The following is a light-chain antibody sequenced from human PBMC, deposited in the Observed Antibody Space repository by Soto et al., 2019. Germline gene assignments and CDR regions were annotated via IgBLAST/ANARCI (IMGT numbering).Light chain of an antibody. CDR1: TSNVGSNL. CDR2: NDY. V-gene: IGLV1-47*02. Sequence: QSVLAQPPSASGTPGQRVTISCSGSTSNVGSNLASWYQQLPGSAPKLLIYNDYERPSGVPDRFSGSKSGTLASLGISGLRSEDEADYFCAVWDDSLSGVVFGGGTKLTVL. J-gene: IGLJ2*01. CDR3: AVWDDSLSGVV.